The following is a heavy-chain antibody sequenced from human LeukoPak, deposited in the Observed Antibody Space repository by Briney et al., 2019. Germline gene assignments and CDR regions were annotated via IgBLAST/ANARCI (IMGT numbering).Heavy chain of an antibody. CDR3: ARGWDQLLARWFDP. CDR1: GGSFSGYY. V-gene: IGHV4-34*01. Sequence: SETLSLTCAVYGGSFSGYYWSWIRQPPGKGLEWIGEINHSGSTNYNPSLKSRVTISVDTSKNQFFLKLSSVTAADTAVYYCARGWDQLLARWFDPWGQGTLVTVSS. J-gene: IGHJ5*02. CDR2: INHSGST. D-gene: IGHD2-2*01.